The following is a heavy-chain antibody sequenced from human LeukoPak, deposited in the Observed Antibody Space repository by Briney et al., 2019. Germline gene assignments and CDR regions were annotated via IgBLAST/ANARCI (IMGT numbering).Heavy chain of an antibody. CDR3: ARAAGIMGAKDFDY. V-gene: IGHV4-34*01. CDR1: GGSFSGYY. J-gene: IGHJ4*02. Sequence: SETLSLTCAVYGGSFSGYYWSWIRQPPGKGLEWIGEINHSGSTNYNPSLKSRVTISVDTSKNQFSLKLSSVTAADTAVYYCARAAGIMGAKDFDYWDQGTLVTVSS. CDR2: INHSGST. D-gene: IGHD1-26*01.